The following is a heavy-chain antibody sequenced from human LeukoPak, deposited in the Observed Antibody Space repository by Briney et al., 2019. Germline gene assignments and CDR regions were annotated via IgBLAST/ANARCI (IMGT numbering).Heavy chain of an antibody. CDR3: AKGHDSSGYSQTFFDY. D-gene: IGHD3-22*01. CDR1: GFTFSNYA. V-gene: IGHV3-23*01. J-gene: IGHJ4*02. Sequence: GGSLRLSCAASGFTFSNYAMSWVRQAPGKGLEWVSVISGSGDSTYYADSVEGRFTISRDNSKNTLYLQMNSLRAEDTAVYYCAKGHDSSGYSQTFFDYWGQGTLVTVSS. CDR2: ISGSGDST.